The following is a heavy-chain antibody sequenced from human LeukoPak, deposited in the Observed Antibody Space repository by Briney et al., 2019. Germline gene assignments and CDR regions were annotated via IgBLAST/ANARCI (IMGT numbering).Heavy chain of an antibody. CDR2: IYYSGST. CDR1: GGSISSYY. V-gene: IGHV4-59*01. CDR3: ARDPHLDY. Sequence: KPSETLSLTCTVSGGSISSYYWSWIRQPPGKGLEWIGYIYYSGSTNYNPSLKSRVTISVDTSKNQFSLRLSSVTAADTAVYYCARDPHLDYWGQGTLVTVSS. J-gene: IGHJ4*02.